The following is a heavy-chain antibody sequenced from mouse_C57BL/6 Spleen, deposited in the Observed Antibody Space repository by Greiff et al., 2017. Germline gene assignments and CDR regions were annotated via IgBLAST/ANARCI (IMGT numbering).Heavy chain of an antibody. CDR1: GYTFTDYT. J-gene: IGHJ1*03. Sequence: QVQLRQSDAELVKPGASVKISCKVSGYTFTDYTIPWMQQRPEQGLEWIGYIYPRDGSTKYNEKFKGKATLTADKSYSKAYMKLNSLTTKDSADYFCAREIHYSNYWYFDYWGTGTTVTVSS. D-gene: IGHD2-5*01. CDR3: AREIHYSNYWYFDY. V-gene: IGHV1-78*01. CDR2: IYPRDGST.